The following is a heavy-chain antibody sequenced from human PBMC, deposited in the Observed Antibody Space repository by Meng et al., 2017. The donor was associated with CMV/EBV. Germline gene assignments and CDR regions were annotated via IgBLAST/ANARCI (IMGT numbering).Heavy chain of an antibody. CDR2: INHSGST. J-gene: IGHJ4*02. V-gene: IGHV4-34*01. CDR1: GGSFSGYY. D-gene: IGHD6-19*01. Sequence: SETLSPTCAVYGGSFSGYYWSWIRQPPGKGLEWIGEINHSGSTNYNPSLKSRVTISVDTSKNQFSLKLSSVTAADTAVYYYARGEQWLARIFDYWGQGTLVTVSS. CDR3: ARGEQWLARIFDY.